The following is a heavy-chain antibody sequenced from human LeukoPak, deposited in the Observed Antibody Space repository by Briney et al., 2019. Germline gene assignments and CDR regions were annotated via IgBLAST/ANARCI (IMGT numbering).Heavy chain of an antibody. CDR2: IRYDGSNK. J-gene: IGHJ4*02. Sequence: QSGGSLRLSCAASGFTFDDYAMHWVRQAPGKGLEWVAFIRYDGSNKHYADSVKGRFTISRDNSKNTLYLQMNSLRAEDTAVYYCAKAQDIVATAYFDYWGQGTLVTVSS. V-gene: IGHV3-30*02. CDR1: GFTFDDYA. CDR3: AKAQDIVATAYFDY. D-gene: IGHD5-12*01.